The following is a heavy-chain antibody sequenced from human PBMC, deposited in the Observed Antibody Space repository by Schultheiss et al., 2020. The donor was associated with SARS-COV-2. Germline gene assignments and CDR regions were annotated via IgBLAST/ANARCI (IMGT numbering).Heavy chain of an antibody. Sequence: GSLRLSCTVSGGSISSGGYYWSWIRQHPGKGLEWIGSIYYSGSTYYNPSLKSRVTISVDTSKNQFSLKLSSVTAADTAVYYCARGTWELGKFDYWGQGTLVTVSS. CDR3: ARGTWELGKFDY. D-gene: IGHD1-26*01. CDR2: IYYSGST. V-gene: IGHV4-39*01. CDR1: GGSISSGGYY. J-gene: IGHJ4*02.